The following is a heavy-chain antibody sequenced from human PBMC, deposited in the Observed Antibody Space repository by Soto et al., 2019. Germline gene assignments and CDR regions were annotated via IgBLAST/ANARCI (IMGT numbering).Heavy chain of an antibody. D-gene: IGHD3-22*01. J-gene: IGHJ4*02. V-gene: IGHV1-24*01. CDR3: ATPPPQYYYDSSGSWLDY. CDR2: FDPEDGET. Sequence: QVQLVQSGAEVKKPGASVKVSCKVSGYTLTELSMHWVRQAPGKGLEWMGGFDPEDGETIYAQKFQGRVTMTEDTSTDTDYMELSSLRSEDTAVYYCATPPPQYYYDSSGSWLDYWGQGTLVTVSS. CDR1: GYTLTELS.